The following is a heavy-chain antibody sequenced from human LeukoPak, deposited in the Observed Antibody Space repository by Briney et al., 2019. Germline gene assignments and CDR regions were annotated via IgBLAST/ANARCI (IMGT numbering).Heavy chain of an antibody. Sequence: GGSLRLSCAASGFTVSSNYMSWVCQAPGKGLEWVSVIYSGGSTYYADSVKGRFTISRDNSKNTLYLQMNSLRAEDTAVYYCASAEITGDFAWWGQGTLVTVSS. CDR1: GFTVSSNY. D-gene: IGHD7-27*01. J-gene: IGHJ4*02. CDR2: IYSGGST. CDR3: ASAEITGDFAW. V-gene: IGHV3-53*01.